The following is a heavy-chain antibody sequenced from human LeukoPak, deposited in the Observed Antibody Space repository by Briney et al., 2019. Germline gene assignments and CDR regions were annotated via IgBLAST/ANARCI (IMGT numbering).Heavy chain of an antibody. CDR1: AYTFTSYG. V-gene: IGHV1-18*01. Sequence: ASVKLSCTASAYTFTSYGISWERQAPGQGLEWMGWISAYNGNTNYAQKLQGRVTMTTDTSTSTAYMELRSLRSDDAAVYYCARDQDMDVWGKGTTVTVSS. J-gene: IGHJ6*03. CDR2: ISAYNGNT. CDR3: ARDQDMDV.